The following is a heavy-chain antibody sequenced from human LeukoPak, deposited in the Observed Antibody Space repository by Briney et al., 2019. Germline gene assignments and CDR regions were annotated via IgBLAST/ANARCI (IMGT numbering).Heavy chain of an antibody. CDR3: ARGFNYAYDS. Sequence: GGSLRLSCAASGFTFSSYGMTWVRQAPGKGLEWVSAISGSGGSTYYADSVKGRFTISRDNSKNTLYLLMNSLRAEDTAVYYCARGFNYAYDSWGQGTLVTVSS. J-gene: IGHJ5*01. V-gene: IGHV3-23*01. D-gene: IGHD1-7*01. CDR2: ISGSGGST. CDR1: GFTFSSYG.